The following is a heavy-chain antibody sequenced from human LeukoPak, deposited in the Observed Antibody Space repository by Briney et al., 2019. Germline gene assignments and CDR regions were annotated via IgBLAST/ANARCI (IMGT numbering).Heavy chain of an antibody. CDR3: ARGPTNGQAFDY. Sequence: GGSLRLSCAASGFTFSYYWMTWVRQAPGKGLEWVAGIRENGGETSYVDSLKGRFTISRDNAKNSLYLQMNSLRAEDTAVYYCARGPTNGQAFDYGGEGSPVSV. CDR1: GFTFSYYW. V-gene: IGHV3-7*01. J-gene: IGHJ4*02. D-gene: IGHD2-8*01. CDR2: IRENGGET.